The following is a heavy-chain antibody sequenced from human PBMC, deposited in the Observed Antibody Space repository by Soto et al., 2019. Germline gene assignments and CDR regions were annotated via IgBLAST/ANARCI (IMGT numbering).Heavy chain of an antibody. CDR3: ARVVAVAGAYYYYSYGMDV. D-gene: IGHD6-19*01. CDR1: GDSVSSNSAA. CDR2: TYYRSKSYN. Sequence: SQTLSLTCAISGDSVSSNSAAWNWIRQSPSRGLEWLGRTYYRSKSYNDYAVSVKSRITINPDTSKNQFSLQLNSVTPEDTAVYYCARVVAVAGAYYYYSYGMDVWGQGTTVTVSS. J-gene: IGHJ6*02. V-gene: IGHV6-1*01.